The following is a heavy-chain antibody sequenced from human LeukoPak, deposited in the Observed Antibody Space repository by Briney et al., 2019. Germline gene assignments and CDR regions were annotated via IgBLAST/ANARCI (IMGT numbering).Heavy chain of an antibody. Sequence: SETLSLTCAVSGGSISSSNWWSWVRQPPGKGLEWIGEIYHSGSTNYNPSLKSRVTISVDTSKNQFSLKLTSVTAADTAVYYCARGGSGWPNWFDPWGQGTLVTVSS. CDR3: ARGGSGWPNWFDP. CDR1: GGSISSSNW. CDR2: IYHSGST. J-gene: IGHJ5*02. V-gene: IGHV4-4*02. D-gene: IGHD6-19*01.